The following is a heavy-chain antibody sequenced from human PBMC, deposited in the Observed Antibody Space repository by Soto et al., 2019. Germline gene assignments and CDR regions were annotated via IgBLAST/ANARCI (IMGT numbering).Heavy chain of an antibody. Sequence: QVQLQESGPGLVKPSETLSLTCTVSGGSINGYYWTWLRQSPTNGLEWIGYFHFSGSTKYYPSLVRRLATSADTSKSQISPPRSSVTAGNSAVYYCARASGYSYWYGDFFDNWGQACMANVSS. CDR3: ARASGYSYWYGDFFDN. J-gene: IGHJ4*01. CDR1: GGSINGYY. CDR2: FHFSGST. V-gene: IGHV4-59*01. D-gene: IGHD5-18*01.